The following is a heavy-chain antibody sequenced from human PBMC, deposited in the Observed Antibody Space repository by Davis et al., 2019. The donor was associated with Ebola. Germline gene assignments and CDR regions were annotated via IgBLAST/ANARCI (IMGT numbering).Heavy chain of an antibody. CDR1: GGTFSSYA. J-gene: IGHJ6*02. Sequence: SVKVSCKASGGTFSSYAISWVRQAPGQGLEWMGGIIPIFGTANYAQKFQGRVTITADKSTNTAYMELSSLRSEDTAVYYCAREMSYSSSAFLWYYGMDVWGQGTTVTVSS. V-gene: IGHV1-69*06. D-gene: IGHD6-13*01. CDR3: AREMSYSSSAFLWYYGMDV. CDR2: IIPIFGTA.